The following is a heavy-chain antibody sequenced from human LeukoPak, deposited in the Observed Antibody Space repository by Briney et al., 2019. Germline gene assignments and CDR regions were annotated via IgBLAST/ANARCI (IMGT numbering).Heavy chain of an antibody. CDR2: ISPKSGGT. J-gene: IGHJ4*02. CDR1: GYTFTGYY. D-gene: IGHD6-19*01. Sequence: ASVKVSCKASGYTFTGYYMHWVRQAPGQGLEWVGWISPKSGGTNYAQKFQGRVTMTSDTSITTVYMELSRLRSGDTAVYYCARRVFSGWGYYFDYWGQGTLVTVSS. CDR3: ARRVFSGWGYYFDY. V-gene: IGHV1-2*02.